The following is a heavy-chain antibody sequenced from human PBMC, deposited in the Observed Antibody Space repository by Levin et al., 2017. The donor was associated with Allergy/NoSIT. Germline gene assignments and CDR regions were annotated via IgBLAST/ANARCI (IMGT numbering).Heavy chain of an antibody. D-gene: IGHD3-16*02. CDR2: TSSSSSPI. CDR3: ASLVSGSYRRDY. J-gene: IGHJ4*02. V-gene: IGHV3-48*02. CDR1: GFDFTSHS. Sequence: SCTASGFDFTSHSMNWVRQAPGKGLEWLSYTSSSSSPIYYADSVKGRFTISRDNARNLLYLQMNSLRHEDTAIYYCASLVSGSYRRDYWGQGTLVTVSS.